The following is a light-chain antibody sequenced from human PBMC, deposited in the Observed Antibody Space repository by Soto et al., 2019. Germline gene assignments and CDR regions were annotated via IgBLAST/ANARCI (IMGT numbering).Light chain of an antibody. J-gene: IGKJ1*01. V-gene: IGKV3-20*01. CDR1: QSVSSSY. CDR2: GAS. CDR3: QQYGSSRT. Sequence: PGEKATLSCRASQSVSSSYLAWYQQKPGQAPRLLIYGASSRATGIPDRFSGSGSGTDFTLTTSRLGPEDFAVYYCQQYGSSRTFGQGTKV.